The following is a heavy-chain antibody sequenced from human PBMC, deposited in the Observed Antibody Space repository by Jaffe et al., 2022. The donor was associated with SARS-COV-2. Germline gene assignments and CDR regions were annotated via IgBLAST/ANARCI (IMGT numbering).Heavy chain of an antibody. J-gene: IGHJ4*02. CDR1: GFTFSMAW. Sequence: EVQLVESGGGLVKPGGSLRLSCAGSGFTFSMAWMGWVRQTPGKGLEWVGRIKSKADGGTTDYAAPVRGRFTISRDDSKNTLYLQMNSLKTEDTAVYYCTTEHYFGSGSYYKTGGSFDYWGQGTLVTVSS. CDR3: TTEHYFGSGSYYKTGGSFDY. D-gene: IGHD3-10*01. CDR2: IKSKADGGTT. V-gene: IGHV3-15*01.